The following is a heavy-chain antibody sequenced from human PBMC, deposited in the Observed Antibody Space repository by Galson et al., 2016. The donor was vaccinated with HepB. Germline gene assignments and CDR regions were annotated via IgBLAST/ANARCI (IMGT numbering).Heavy chain of an antibody. CDR3: ARVGITGTTLYFDY. J-gene: IGHJ4*02. CDR2: INAGNGNT. D-gene: IGHD1-7*01. CDR1: GYTFTTYA. Sequence: SVKVSCKASGYTFTTYAMHWVRQAPGQRLEWMGWINAGNGNTKYSQNFQGRVTITRDTSAGTAYMELSSLRSEDTAVYYCARVGITGTTLYFDYWGQGTLVTVSS. V-gene: IGHV1-3*01.